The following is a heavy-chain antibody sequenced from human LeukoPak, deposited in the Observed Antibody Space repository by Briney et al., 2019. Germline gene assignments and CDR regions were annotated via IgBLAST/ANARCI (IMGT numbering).Heavy chain of an antibody. V-gene: IGHV4-34*01. CDR2: IYYSGST. Sequence: SETLSLTCAVYGGSFSGYYWSWIRQPPGKGLEWIGSIYYSGSTNYNPSLKSRVTISVDTSKNQFSLKLSSVTAADTAVYYCAGQWLVQKYFDYWGQGTLVTVSS. CDR3: AGQWLVQKYFDY. CDR1: GGSFSGYY. J-gene: IGHJ4*02. D-gene: IGHD6-19*01.